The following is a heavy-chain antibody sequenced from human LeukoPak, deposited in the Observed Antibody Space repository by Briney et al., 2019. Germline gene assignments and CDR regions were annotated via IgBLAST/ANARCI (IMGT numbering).Heavy chain of an antibody. CDR3: ARSAGSAKYYYDNGGSYGGIS. Sequence: ASVKVSCKASGYTFTAYCMHWVRHAPGQGLGYMGWINPHSGDTDYVQQSQSRLTMTRDTSITPAYMEVTRLTSDDTAVYYCARSAGSAKYYYDNGGSYGGISWGQGTLVTVSS. D-gene: IGHD3-22*01. CDR1: GYTFTAYC. J-gene: IGHJ5*02. V-gene: IGHV1-2*02. CDR2: INPHSGDT.